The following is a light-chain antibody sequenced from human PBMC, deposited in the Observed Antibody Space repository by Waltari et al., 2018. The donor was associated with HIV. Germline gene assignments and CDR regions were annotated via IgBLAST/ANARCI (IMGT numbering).Light chain of an antibody. V-gene: IGLV2-14*03. CDR3: SSFTSGTTWV. CDR1: SSDIGGYDH. Sequence: SALTQPASVSGSPGQSITISCTGTSSDIGGYDHVCWYQQHPGRAPKLKIYDVSNRPSGVSDRFSGSKSGNTASLTISGLQTEDEADYYCSSFTSGTTWVFGGGTKVTVL. CDR2: DVS. J-gene: IGLJ3*02.